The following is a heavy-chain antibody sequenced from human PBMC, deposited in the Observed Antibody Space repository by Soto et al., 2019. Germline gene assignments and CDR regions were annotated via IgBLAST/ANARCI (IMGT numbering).Heavy chain of an antibody. V-gene: IGHV3-23*01. J-gene: IGHJ3*02. CDR1: GFTFSSYA. CDR2: ISGSGGST. D-gene: IGHD3-22*01. CDR3: ATNERDSSAPFAFGI. Sequence: GSLRLSCAASGFTFSSYAMSWVRQAPGKGLEWVSAISGSGGSTYYADSVKGRFTISRDNSKNTLYLQMNSLRAEDTAVYYCATNERDSSAPFAFGIWGQGTMVTVSS.